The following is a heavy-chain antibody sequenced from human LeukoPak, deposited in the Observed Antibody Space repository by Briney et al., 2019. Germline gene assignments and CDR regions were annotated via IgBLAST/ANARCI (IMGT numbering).Heavy chain of an antibody. CDR2: IYPSGNT. D-gene: IGHD6-6*01. CDR1: GGSISSYF. Sequence: SETLSLTRSVSGGSISSYFWXXXXQPAGKGLXXXXRIYPSGNTNYNPSLKSRVTMSVDTSKNQFSLELTSVAAADTAIYYCARDVGSSGGYYGMDLWGQGTTVTVSS. CDR3: ARDVGSSGGYYGMDL. V-gene: IGHV4-4*07. J-gene: IGHJ6*02.